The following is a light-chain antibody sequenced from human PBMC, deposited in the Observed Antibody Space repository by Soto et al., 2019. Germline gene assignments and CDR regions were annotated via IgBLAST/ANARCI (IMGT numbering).Light chain of an antibody. CDR3: QQYNSYSWT. CDR1: QSISSW. CDR2: DAS. J-gene: IGKJ1*01. Sequence: DIHITESPSTLSASAGDRVTLTCRASQSISSWLAWYQQKPGKAPKLLIYDASSLESGVPSRFSGSGSGTEFTLTISSLQPDDFATYYCQQYNSYSWTFGQGTKVDIK. V-gene: IGKV1-5*01.